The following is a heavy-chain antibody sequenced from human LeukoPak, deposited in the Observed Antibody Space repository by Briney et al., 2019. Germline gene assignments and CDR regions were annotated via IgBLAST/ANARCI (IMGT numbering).Heavy chain of an antibody. Sequence: PGGSLRLSCAASGFTFSSYEMNWVRQAPGKGLEWVSYISSSGSTIYYADSVKGRFTISRDNAKNSLYLQMNSLRAEDTAVYYCARDFDSGYDGIYWGQGTLVTVSP. CDR1: GFTFSSYE. D-gene: IGHD5-12*01. CDR2: ISSSGSTI. J-gene: IGHJ4*02. CDR3: ARDFDSGYDGIY. V-gene: IGHV3-48*03.